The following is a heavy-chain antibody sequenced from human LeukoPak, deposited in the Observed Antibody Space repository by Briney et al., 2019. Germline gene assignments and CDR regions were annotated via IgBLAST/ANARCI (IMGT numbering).Heavy chain of an antibody. V-gene: IGHV4-39*01. CDR3: ARHFIMITFGGVIVPSHFDY. D-gene: IGHD3-16*02. CDR1: GGSISSSSYY. J-gene: IGHJ4*02. Sequence: PSETLSLTCTVSGGSISSSSYYWGWIRQPPGKGLEWIGSIYYSGSTYYNPSLKSRVAISVDTSKNQFSLKLSSVTAADTAVYYCARHFIMITFGGVIVPSHFDYWGQGTLVTVSS. CDR2: IYYSGST.